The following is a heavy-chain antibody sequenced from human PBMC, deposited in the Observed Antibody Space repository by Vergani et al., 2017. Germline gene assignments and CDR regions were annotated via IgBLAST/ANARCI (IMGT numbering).Heavy chain of an antibody. Sequence: QVQLQESGPGLVKPSETLSLTCAVSGYSISSGYYWGWIRQPPGKGLEWIGSIYHSGSTYYNPSLKSRVTLSVDTSKNQFSLKLSSVTAADTAVYYCARRGSIVVVPAATDWFDPWGQGTLVTVSS. V-gene: IGHV4-38-2*01. D-gene: IGHD2-2*01. CDR3: ARRGSIVVVPAATDWFDP. CDR1: GYSISSGYY. J-gene: IGHJ5*02. CDR2: IYHSGST.